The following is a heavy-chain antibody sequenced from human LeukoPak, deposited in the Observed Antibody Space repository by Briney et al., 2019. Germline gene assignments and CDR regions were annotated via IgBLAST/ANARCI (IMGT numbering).Heavy chain of an antibody. J-gene: IGHJ4*02. CDR2: ITNDGSST. CDR1: GLTFSSHW. Sequence: GGSLRLSCAASGLTFSSHWMHWVRQAPGKGLVWVSRITNDGSSTTYADSVKGRFTISRDNSKNTLYLQMNSLRAEDTAVYYCAKDHIVVVPAAHDYWGQGTLVTVSS. V-gene: IGHV3-74*01. CDR3: AKDHIVVVPAAHDY. D-gene: IGHD2-2*01.